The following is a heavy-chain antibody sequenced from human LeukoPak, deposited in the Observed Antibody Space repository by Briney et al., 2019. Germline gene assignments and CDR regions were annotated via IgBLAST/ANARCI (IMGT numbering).Heavy chain of an antibody. Sequence: SVKASCKASGGTFSSYAISWVRQAPGQGLEWMGGIIPIFGTANYAQKFQGRVTITADESTSTAYMELSSLRSEDTAVYYCARSYYYGSGSYYHLDYWGQGTLVTVSS. D-gene: IGHD3-10*01. J-gene: IGHJ4*02. CDR2: IIPIFGTA. CDR1: GGTFSSYA. V-gene: IGHV1-69*13. CDR3: ARSYYYGSGSYYHLDY.